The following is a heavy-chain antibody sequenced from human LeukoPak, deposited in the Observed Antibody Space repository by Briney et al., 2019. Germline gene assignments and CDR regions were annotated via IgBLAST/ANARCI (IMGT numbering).Heavy chain of an antibody. Sequence: GGSLRLSCAASGFTFSSYSMNWVRQAPGKGLEWVSSISTSSSYIYYADSVKGRFTISRDNAKKSLSLQMNSLRAEDTAVYYCAKDRHAPGRYCSSTSCFPFDSWGQGTLVTVSS. D-gene: IGHD2-2*01. J-gene: IGHJ5*01. CDR1: GFTFSSYS. V-gene: IGHV3-21*04. CDR2: ISTSSSYI. CDR3: AKDRHAPGRYCSSTSCFPFDS.